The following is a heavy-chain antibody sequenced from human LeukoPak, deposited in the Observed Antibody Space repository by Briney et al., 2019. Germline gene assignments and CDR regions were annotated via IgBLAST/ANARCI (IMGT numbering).Heavy chain of an antibody. J-gene: IGHJ4*02. Sequence: ASVKVSCKASGYTFTSYGISWVRQAPGQGLEWMGWISAYNGNTNYAQKLQGRVTMTTDTSTSTAYMELSSLRSEDTAVYYCARAARGGSSYYFDYWGQGTLVTVSS. D-gene: IGHD6-6*01. CDR1: GYTFTSYG. CDR2: ISAYNGNT. CDR3: ARAARGGSSYYFDY. V-gene: IGHV1-18*01.